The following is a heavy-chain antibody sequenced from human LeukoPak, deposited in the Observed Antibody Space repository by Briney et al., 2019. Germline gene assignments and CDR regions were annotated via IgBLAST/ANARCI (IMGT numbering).Heavy chain of an antibody. J-gene: IGHJ4*01. CDR1: GGSISSYY. CDR2: IYYSGST. D-gene: IGHD1-1*01. V-gene: IGHV4-59*08. Sequence: SETLSLTCTVSGGSISSYYWSWIRQPPGKGLEWIGYIYYSGSTNYNPSLKSRVTISVDTPKNQFSLKLSSVTAADTAVYYCARHMGLGYTYFYPYFDYWGQGTLVTVSS. CDR3: ARHMGLGYTYFYPYFDY.